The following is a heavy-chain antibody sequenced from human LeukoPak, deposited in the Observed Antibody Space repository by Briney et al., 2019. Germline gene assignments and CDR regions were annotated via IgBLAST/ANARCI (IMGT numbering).Heavy chain of an antibody. CDR1: GFFFTSYA. CDR3: AKDGAGQWPVPPGWFDP. CDR2: ISGSGRRT. V-gene: IGHV3-23*01. J-gene: IGHJ5*02. D-gene: IGHD6-19*01. Sequence: PGGSLRLSCAASGFFFTSYAMTWVRQTPGKGLEWVATISGSGRRTSYEDRVQGRFTISRDNSKETVYLQMDSLRDDDTAVYYCAKDGAGQWPVPPGWFDPWGQGTLVTVSS.